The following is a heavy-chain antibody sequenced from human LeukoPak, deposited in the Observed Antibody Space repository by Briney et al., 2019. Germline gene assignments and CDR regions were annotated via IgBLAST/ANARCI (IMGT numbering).Heavy chain of an antibody. V-gene: IGHV3-64*01. J-gene: IGHJ6*03. Sequence: PGGSLRLSCAASGFTFSSYAMHWVRQAPGKGLEYVSAISSNGGSTYYANSVKGRFTISRDNSKNTLYLQMGSLRAEDMAVYYCARGRYCSSTSCYDYYYYYMDVWGKGTTVTVSS. CDR1: GFTFSSYA. CDR2: ISSNGGST. D-gene: IGHD2-2*01. CDR3: ARGRYCSSTSCYDYYYYYMDV.